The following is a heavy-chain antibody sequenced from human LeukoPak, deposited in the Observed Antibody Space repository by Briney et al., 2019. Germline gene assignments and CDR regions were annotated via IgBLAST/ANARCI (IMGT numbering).Heavy chain of an antibody. CDR2: IWYDGSNK. CDR1: GFIFSTYG. CDR3: ARFAGYSSSWPLDY. Sequence: GGSLRLSCAASGFIFSTYGMHWVRQAPGKGLEWVAVIWYDGSNKYYADSVKGRFTISRDNSKNTLYLQMNSLRAEDTAVYYCARFAGYSSSWPLDYWGQGTLVTVSS. D-gene: IGHD6-13*01. J-gene: IGHJ4*02. V-gene: IGHV3-33*01.